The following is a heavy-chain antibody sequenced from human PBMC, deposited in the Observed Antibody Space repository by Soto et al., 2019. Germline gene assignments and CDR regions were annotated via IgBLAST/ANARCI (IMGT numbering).Heavy chain of an antibody. J-gene: IGHJ6*02. D-gene: IGHD2-2*01. CDR2: IYYSGST. CDR1: GGSISSSSYY. V-gene: IGHV4-39*01. Sequence: SETLSLTCTVSGGSISSSSYYWGWIRQPPGKGLEWIGSIYYSGSTYYNPSLKSRVTISVDTSKNQFSLKLSSVTAADTAVYYPTVHYCSSTSCYPTYYYYYGMDVWGQGTTVTVSS. CDR3: TVHYCSSTSCYPTYYYYYGMDV.